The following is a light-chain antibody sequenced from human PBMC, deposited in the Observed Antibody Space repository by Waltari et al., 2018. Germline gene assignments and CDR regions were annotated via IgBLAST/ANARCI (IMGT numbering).Light chain of an antibody. CDR3: QQYDSWPPGIT. V-gene: IGKV3-15*01. J-gene: IGKJ4*01. Sequence: EIVMTPSPATLSVSPGERATLSCRASQSVRSNLAWYQQKPGQAPRLLIYGASTRATGVPARFSGSGSGTEFTLTISSLQSEDFAVYYCQQYDSWPPGITFGGGTKVEIK. CDR2: GAS. CDR1: QSVRSN.